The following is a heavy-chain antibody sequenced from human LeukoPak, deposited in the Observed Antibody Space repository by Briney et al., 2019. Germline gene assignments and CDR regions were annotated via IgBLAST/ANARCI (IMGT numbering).Heavy chain of an antibody. D-gene: IGHD1-26*01. CDR1: GFTFSSYA. J-gene: IGHJ4*02. CDR3: AKDLDLVGATVGY. Sequence: GGSLRLSCAASGFTFSSYAMNWVRQAPGRGLEWVSTIIGSGVSTFYADSVKGRFTISRDNSKNTLYLQVNSLRAEDTAVYYCAKDLDLVGATVGYRGQGTPVTVSS. CDR2: IIGSGVST. V-gene: IGHV3-23*01.